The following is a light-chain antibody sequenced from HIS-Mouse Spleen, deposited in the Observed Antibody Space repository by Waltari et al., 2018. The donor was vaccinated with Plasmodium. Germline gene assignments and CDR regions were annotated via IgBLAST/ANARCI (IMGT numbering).Light chain of an antibody. V-gene: IGKV1-5*03. Sequence: IQMTESPSTLPPSVGDRVTITCRASQSISSWLAWYQPKPGKAPKLLIYKASSLESGVPSRFSGSGSGTEFTLTISSLQPDDFATYYCQQYNSYSYTFGQGTKLEIK. CDR3: QQYNSYSYT. J-gene: IGKJ2*01. CDR1: QSISSW. CDR2: KAS.